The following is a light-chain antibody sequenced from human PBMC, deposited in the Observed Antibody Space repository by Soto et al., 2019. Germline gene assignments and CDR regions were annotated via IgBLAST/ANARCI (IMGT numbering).Light chain of an antibody. CDR3: SSYSISTAYL. CDR2: EVN. V-gene: IGLV2-14*01. J-gene: IGLJ1*01. CDR1: SSDVGGYDY. Sequence: QSVLTQPASLSGSPGQSITISCPGTSSDVGGYDYVSWYQLHPGKAPKLMVFEVNNRPSGVSYRFSGSKSGNTASLTISGLQAEDEADYFCSSYSISTAYLFGTGTKVTVL.